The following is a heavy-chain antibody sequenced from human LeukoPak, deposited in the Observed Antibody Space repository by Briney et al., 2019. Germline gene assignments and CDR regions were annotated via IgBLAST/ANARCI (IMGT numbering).Heavy chain of an antibody. CDR1: GYTLTELS. J-gene: IGHJ3*02. CDR3: ARETPGGNDAFDI. Sequence: SVKVSCKVSGYTLTELSMHWVRQAPGQGLEWMGRIIPILGIANYAQKFQGRVTITADKSTSTAYMELSSLRSEDTAVYYCARETPGGNDAFDIWGQGTMVTVSS. CDR2: IIPILGIA. D-gene: IGHD3-16*01. V-gene: IGHV1-69*04.